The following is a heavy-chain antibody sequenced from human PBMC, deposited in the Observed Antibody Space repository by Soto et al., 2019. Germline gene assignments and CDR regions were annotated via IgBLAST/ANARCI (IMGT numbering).Heavy chain of an antibody. D-gene: IGHD3-3*01. CDR3: AGVGLYYDFWSGSLDP. V-gene: IGHV1-18*01. CDR1: GYTFTSYG. CDR2: ISAYNGNT. Sequence: ASVKVSCKASGYTFTSYGISWVRQAPGQGLEWMGWISAYNGNTNYAQKLQGGVTMTTDTSTSTAYMELRSLRSDDTAVYYCAGVGLYYDFWSGSLDPWGQGTLVTVSS. J-gene: IGHJ5*02.